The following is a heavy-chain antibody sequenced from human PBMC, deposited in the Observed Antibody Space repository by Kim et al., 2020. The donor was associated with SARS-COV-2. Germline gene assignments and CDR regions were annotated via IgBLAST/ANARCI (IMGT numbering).Heavy chain of an antibody. J-gene: IGHJ5*02. V-gene: IGHV1-18*04. Sequence: ASVKVSCKASGYTFTSYGISWVRQAPGQGLEWMGWISAYNGNTNYAQKLQGRVTMTTDTSTSTAYMELRSLRSDDTAVYYCARDREAAGTRGIWFDPWGQGTLVTVSS. CDR1: GYTFTSYG. CDR3: ARDREAAGTRGIWFDP. D-gene: IGHD6-13*01. CDR2: ISAYNGNT.